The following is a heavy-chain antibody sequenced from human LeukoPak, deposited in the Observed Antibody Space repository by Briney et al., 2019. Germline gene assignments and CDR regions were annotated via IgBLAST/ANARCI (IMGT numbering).Heavy chain of an antibody. CDR2: IYYSGST. CDR3: AREHLEIVVEGSSWIDP. V-gene: IGHV4-59*01. D-gene: IGHD2-21*01. J-gene: IGHJ5*02. CDR1: GGSISSYY. Sequence: SETLSLTCTVSGGSISSYYWSWIRQPPGKGLEWIGYIYYSGSTNYNPSLKSRVTMSVDTSRNQFSLKLSSVTAADTAVYYCAREHLEIVVEGSSWIDPWGQGTLVTVSS.